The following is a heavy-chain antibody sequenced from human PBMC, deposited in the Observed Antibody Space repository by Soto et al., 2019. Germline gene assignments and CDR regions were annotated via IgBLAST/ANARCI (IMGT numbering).Heavy chain of an antibody. V-gene: IGHV1-2*04. J-gene: IGHJ3*02. D-gene: IGHD6-6*01. CDR1: GYTFTGYY. CDR2: INPNSGGT. CDR3: ARVVIEVPSEDAFDI. Sequence: QVQLVQSGAEVKKPGASVKVSCKASGYTFTGYYMHWVRQAPGQGLEWMGWINPNSGGTNYAQKFQGWVTMTRDTSISTAYMELSRLRSDDTAVYYCARVVIEVPSEDAFDIWGQGTMVTVSS.